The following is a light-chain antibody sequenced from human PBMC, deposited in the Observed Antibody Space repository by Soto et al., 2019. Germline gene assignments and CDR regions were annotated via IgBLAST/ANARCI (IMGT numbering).Light chain of an antibody. CDR3: AAWDDSLGVI. Sequence: QSVLTQPPSASGTPGQRVTLSCSGRNSNVGNSDVHWYQQLPGAAPKLVIDRDHQRHSGVPDRFSCAKSGTTAYLAISGLRSEDEADYYCAAWDDSLGVIFGGGTKLTVL. V-gene: IGLV1-47*01. CDR2: RDH. CDR1: NSNVGNSD. J-gene: IGLJ2*01.